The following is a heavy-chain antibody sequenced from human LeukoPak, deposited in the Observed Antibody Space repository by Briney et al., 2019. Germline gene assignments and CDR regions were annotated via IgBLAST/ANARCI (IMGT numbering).Heavy chain of an antibody. J-gene: IGHJ1*01. D-gene: IGHD2-15*01. CDR2: IYDNGVT. Sequence: PSETLSLSCNVSGDSVSSGYWTWIRQSPAKGLEWIGFIYDNGVTDYNPSLKSRLTISLDTSKNQFSLYLRSVSAADSAIYYCAGRGHRYSRDWGQGILVTVSS. V-gene: IGHV4-4*09. CDR3: AGRGHRYSRD. CDR1: GDSVSSGY.